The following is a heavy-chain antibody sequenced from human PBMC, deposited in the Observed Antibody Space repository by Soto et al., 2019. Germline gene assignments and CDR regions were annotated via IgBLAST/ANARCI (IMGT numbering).Heavy chain of an antibody. J-gene: IGHJ4*02. Sequence: EVQLVESGGGSVQPGESLRLSCAASGFTFSSYWMHWVRQAPGTGLIWVSRINTDGSGTTYADSVRGRFTISRDNAKNTVYRQMNSLRAEDTAVYYCARTGYYYDNKGYDFDQWCQGTLVTVSS. D-gene: IGHD3-22*01. V-gene: IGHV3-74*01. CDR3: ARTGYYYDNKGYDFDQ. CDR2: INTDGSGT. CDR1: GFTFSSYW.